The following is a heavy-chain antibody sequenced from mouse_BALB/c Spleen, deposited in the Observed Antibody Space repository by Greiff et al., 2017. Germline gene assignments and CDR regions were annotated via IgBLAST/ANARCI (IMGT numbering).Heavy chain of an antibody. CDR3: TTFITTATGAY. D-gene: IGHD1-2*01. CDR1: GFTFSSYA. V-gene: IGHV5-9-4*01. CDR2: ISSGGSYT. J-gene: IGHJ3*01. Sequence: DVKLVESGGGLVKPGGSLKLSCAASGFTFSSYAMSWVRQSPEKRLEWVAEISSGGSYTYYPDTVTGRITIYRDNAKNTLYLEMSSLRSEDTVMYYCTTFITTATGAYWGQGTLVTVSA.